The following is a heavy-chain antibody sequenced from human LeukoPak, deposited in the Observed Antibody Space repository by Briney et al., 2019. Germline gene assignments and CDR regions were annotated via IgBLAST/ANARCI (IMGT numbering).Heavy chain of an antibody. CDR1: GGSINIYY. Sequence: SETLSLTCTVSGGSINIYYWNWIRQPAGKGLQWIGHISTSGSTNYNPSLKSRLTMSVDTSKNQFSLKLNSVTAADTAVYYCARGAGGTYLSGFDIWGQGTMVTVSS. J-gene: IGHJ3*02. D-gene: IGHD1-26*01. V-gene: IGHV4-4*07. CDR2: ISTSGST. CDR3: ARGAGGTYLSGFDI.